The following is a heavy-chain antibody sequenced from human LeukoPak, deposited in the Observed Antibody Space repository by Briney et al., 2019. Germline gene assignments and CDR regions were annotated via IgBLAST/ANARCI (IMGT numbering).Heavy chain of an antibody. Sequence: ASVKVSCKASGYTFTSYYMHWVRQAPGQGLEWMGVINPSGGSTSYAQKFQGRVTMTRDTSTSTVYMELSSLRSEDTAVYYCARDRLGGSFGEQYYYGMDVWGQGTTVTVSS. CDR3: ARDRLGGSFGEQYYYGMDV. V-gene: IGHV1-46*01. D-gene: IGHD3-16*01. J-gene: IGHJ6*02. CDR1: GYTFTSYY. CDR2: INPSGGST.